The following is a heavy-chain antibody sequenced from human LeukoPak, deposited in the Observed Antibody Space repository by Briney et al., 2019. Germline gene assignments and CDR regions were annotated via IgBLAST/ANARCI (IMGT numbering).Heavy chain of an antibody. V-gene: IGHV3-30*04. CDR1: GFTFSSYA. Sequence: PGGSLRLSCAASGFTFSSYAMHWVRQAPGKGLEWVAVISYDGSNKYYADSVKGRFTISRDNSKNTLYLQMNSLRAEDTAVYYCARDSYGTGVHYYYYYYMDVWGKGTTVTVSS. CDR2: ISYDGSNK. D-gene: IGHD5-18*01. CDR3: ARDSYGTGVHYYYYYYMDV. J-gene: IGHJ6*03.